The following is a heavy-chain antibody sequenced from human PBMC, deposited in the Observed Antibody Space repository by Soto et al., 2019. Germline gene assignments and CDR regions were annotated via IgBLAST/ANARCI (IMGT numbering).Heavy chain of an antibody. V-gene: IGHV4-4*07. CDR1: GASITGSSY. Sequence: QVQLQESGPGLMKPSETLSLTCTVSGASITGSSYWSWIRQPAGKGLEWIGRFSLSGTTNYNPSLRSRVTMSGDVSKNQFSLRLTSVAAADTALYYCARGMTPPGAPAWYYFDSWGQGTLVTVSS. CDR2: FSLSGTT. J-gene: IGHJ4*02. D-gene: IGHD2-8*02. CDR3: ARGMTPPGAPAWYYFDS.